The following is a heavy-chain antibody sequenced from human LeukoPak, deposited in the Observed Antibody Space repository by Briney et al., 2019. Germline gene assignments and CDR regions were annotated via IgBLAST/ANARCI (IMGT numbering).Heavy chain of an antibody. CDR2: INHSGST. CDR3: ARLGSSRYSGYVGY. D-gene: IGHD1-26*01. Sequence: SETLSLTCAVYSGSFSGYYWSWIRQPPGKGLEWIGEINHSGSTSYNPSPKSRVTTSVDTSKNQFSLKLSSVTAADTAVYYCARLGSSRYSGYVGYWGQGTLVTVSS. V-gene: IGHV4-34*01. J-gene: IGHJ4*02. CDR1: SGSFSGYY.